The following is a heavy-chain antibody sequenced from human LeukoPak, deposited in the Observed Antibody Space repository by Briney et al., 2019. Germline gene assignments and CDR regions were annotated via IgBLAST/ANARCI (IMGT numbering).Heavy chain of an antibody. Sequence: GGSLRLSCVASGLPIAEFAMHWVRQAPGKGLEWVSLISGDGVSTFYADSVKGRFSISRDNSKNSLYLEMNSLRTEDAAMYYCAKESGKFDYWGQGTLVAVSS. CDR2: ISGDGVST. J-gene: IGHJ4*02. V-gene: IGHV3-43*02. CDR1: GLPIAEFA. CDR3: AKESGKFDY.